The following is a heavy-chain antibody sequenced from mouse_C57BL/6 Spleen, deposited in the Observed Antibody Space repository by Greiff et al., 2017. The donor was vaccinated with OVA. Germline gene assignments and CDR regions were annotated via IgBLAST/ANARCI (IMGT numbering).Heavy chain of an antibody. D-gene: IGHD2-3*01. V-gene: IGHV1-18*01. CDR3: ARGDGYSPFAY. CDR2: INPNNGGT. Sequence: DVKLVESGPELVKPGASVKIPCKASGYTFTDYNMDWVKQSHGKSLEWIGDINPNNGGTIYNQKFKGKATLTVDKSSSTAYMELRSLTSEDTAVYYCARGDGYSPFAYWGQGTLVTVSA. J-gene: IGHJ3*01. CDR1: GYTFTDYN.